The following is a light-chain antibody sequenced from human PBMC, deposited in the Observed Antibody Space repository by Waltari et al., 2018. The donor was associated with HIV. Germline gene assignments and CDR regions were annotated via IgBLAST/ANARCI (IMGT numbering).Light chain of an antibody. V-gene: IGKV3-20*01. CDR1: QRVSSSY. Sequence: EIVLTQSPGTLSLSPGERATLSCRASQRVSSSYLAWNQQKPGQAPRRLIYGASSRATGIPDRFSGSGSGTDFTLTISRLEPEDFAVDYCQQYGSSPPVNFGQGTRLEIK. CDR3: QQYGSSPPVN. J-gene: IGKJ5*01. CDR2: GAS.